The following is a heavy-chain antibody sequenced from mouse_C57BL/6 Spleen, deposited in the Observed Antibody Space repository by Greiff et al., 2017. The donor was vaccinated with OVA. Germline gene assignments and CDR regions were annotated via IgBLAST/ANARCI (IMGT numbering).Heavy chain of an antibody. D-gene: IGHD2-1*01. Sequence: QVQLQQSGAELARPGASVKMSCKASGYTFTSYTMHWVKQRPGQGLEWIGYINPSSGYTKYNQKFKDKATLTADKSSSTAYMQLSSLTSEDSAVYYCARRGNQSGYYAMDYWGQGTSVTVSS. J-gene: IGHJ4*01. CDR1: GYTFTSYT. CDR2: INPSSGYT. V-gene: IGHV1-4*01. CDR3: ARRGNQSGYYAMDY.